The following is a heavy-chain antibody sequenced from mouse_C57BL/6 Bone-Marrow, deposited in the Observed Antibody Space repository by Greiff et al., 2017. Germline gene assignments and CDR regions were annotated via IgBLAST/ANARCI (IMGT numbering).Heavy chain of an antibody. CDR2: IDPSDSYT. V-gene: IGHV1-50*01. Sequence: KQSCKASGYTFTSYWMQWVKQRPGQGLEWIGEIDPSDSYTNYNQKFKGKATLTVDTSSSTAYMQLSSLTSEDSAVYYCAREGVLLRPFAYWGQGTLVTVSA. CDR1: GYTFTSYW. CDR3: AREGVLLRPFAY. D-gene: IGHD1-1*01. J-gene: IGHJ3*01.